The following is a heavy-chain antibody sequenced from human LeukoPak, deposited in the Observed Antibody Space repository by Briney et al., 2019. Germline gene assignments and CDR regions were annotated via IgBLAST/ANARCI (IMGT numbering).Heavy chain of an antibody. J-gene: IGHJ4*02. V-gene: IGHV3-30*18. Sequence: PGGSLRLSCAASGFTFSSYGMHWVRQAPGKGLEWVAVISYGGSNKYYADSVKGRFTISRDNSKNTLYLQMNSLRAEDTAVYYCAKDSPYSSSWYYFDYWGQGTLVTVSS. D-gene: IGHD6-13*01. CDR3: AKDSPYSSSWYYFDY. CDR2: ISYGGSNK. CDR1: GFTFSSYG.